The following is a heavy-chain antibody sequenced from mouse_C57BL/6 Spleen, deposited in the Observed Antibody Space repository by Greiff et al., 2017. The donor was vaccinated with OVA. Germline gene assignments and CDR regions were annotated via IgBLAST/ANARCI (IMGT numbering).Heavy chain of an antibody. CDR1: GFTFSSYA. Sequence: EVKLVESGGGLVKPGGSLKLSCAASGFTFSSYAMSWVRQTPEKRLEWVATISDGGSYTYYPDNVKGRFTISRDNAKNNLYLQMSHLKSEDTAMCYCARDKTPWAYWGQGTLVTVSA. J-gene: IGHJ3*01. V-gene: IGHV5-4*01. CDR2: ISDGGSYT. CDR3: ARDKTPWAY.